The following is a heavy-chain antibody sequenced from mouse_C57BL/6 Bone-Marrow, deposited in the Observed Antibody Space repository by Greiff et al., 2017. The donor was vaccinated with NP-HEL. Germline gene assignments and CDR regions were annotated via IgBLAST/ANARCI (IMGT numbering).Heavy chain of an antibody. J-gene: IGHJ3*01. CDR1: GFTFSDYG. CDR2: ISSGSSTI. D-gene: IGHD1-1*01. CDR3: ARSTFITTVEAWFAY. Sequence: EVHLVESGGGLVKPGGSLKLSCAASGFTFSDYGMHWVRQAPEKGLEWVAYISSGSSTIYYADTVKGRFTISRDNAKNTLFLQMTSLRSEDTAMYYCARSTFITTVEAWFAYWGQGTLVTVSA. V-gene: IGHV5-17*01.